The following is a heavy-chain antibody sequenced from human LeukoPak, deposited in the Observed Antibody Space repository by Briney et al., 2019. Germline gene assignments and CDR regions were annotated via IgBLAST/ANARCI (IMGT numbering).Heavy chain of an antibody. CDR3: ANTIFPY. CDR2: ISYDGSNK. V-gene: IGHV3-30*18. Sequence: GGSLRLSCAASGFTFSSYGMHWVRQAPGKGLEWVAVISYDGSNKYYADSVKGRFTISRDNSKNTLYLQMNSLRAEDTAVYYCANTIFPYWGQGTLVTVSS. J-gene: IGHJ4*02. CDR1: GFTFSSYG. D-gene: IGHD3-3*01.